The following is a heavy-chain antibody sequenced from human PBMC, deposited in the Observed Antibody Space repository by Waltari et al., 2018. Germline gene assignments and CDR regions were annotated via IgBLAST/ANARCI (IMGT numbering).Heavy chain of an antibody. V-gene: IGHV4-31*03. D-gene: IGHD2-2*01. CDR3: AREGVVPAAAFDY. CDR1: AGSISSGGYY. Sequence: QVQLQESGPGLVKPSQTLSLTCTFSAGSISSGGYYWSWIRQHPGKGLEWIGYIYYSGSTYYNPSLKSRVTISVDTSKNQFSLKLSSVTAADTAVYYCAREGVVPAAAFDYWGQGTLVTVSS. CDR2: IYYSGST. J-gene: IGHJ4*02.